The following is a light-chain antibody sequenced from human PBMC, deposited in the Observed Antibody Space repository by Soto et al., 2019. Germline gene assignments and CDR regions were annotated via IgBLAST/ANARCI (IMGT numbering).Light chain of an antibody. Sequence: QSALTQPASVSGSPGQSITISCTGTSSDVGGYNYVSWYQQHPGKAPKLMIYEVSNRPSGVSNRFFGSKSDNTASLTISGLQAEDEADYYCSSYASSSTYVFGTGTQLTVL. J-gene: IGLJ1*01. V-gene: IGLV2-14*01. CDR3: SSYASSSTYV. CDR1: SSDVGGYNY. CDR2: EVS.